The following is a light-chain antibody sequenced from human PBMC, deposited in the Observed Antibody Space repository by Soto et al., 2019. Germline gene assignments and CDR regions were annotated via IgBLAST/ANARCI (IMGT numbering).Light chain of an antibody. CDR1: SSDVGGYDY. Sequence: QSVLTQPASVSGFPGQSITISCTGTSSDVGGYDYVSWYQQHPGKAPKLMIYDVSDRPSEVSNRFSGSKSGNTASLTISGLQAEDEADYYCSSYTSISTGLFGGGTKLTVL. J-gene: IGLJ3*02. V-gene: IGLV2-14*01. CDR3: SSYTSISTGL. CDR2: DVS.